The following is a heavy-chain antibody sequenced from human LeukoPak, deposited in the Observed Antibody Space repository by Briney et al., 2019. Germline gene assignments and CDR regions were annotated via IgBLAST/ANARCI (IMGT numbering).Heavy chain of an antibody. CDR3: GRPGYCSTTSCLTLDQ. CDR1: GYTFTSYA. Sequence: ASVKVSCKASGYTFTSYAIHWVRQAPGQRLEWMGWINAGNGDTKYSQKFQGRVTLTRDTSASTAYMELSSLRSEDTAVHYCGRPGYCSTTSCLTLDQWGQGTLVTVSS. J-gene: IGHJ4*02. V-gene: IGHV1-3*01. D-gene: IGHD2-2*01. CDR2: INAGNGDT.